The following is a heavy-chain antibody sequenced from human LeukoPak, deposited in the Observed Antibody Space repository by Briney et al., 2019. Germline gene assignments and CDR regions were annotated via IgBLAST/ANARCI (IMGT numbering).Heavy chain of an antibody. CDR2: INSDGSST. V-gene: IGHV3-74*01. CDR3: ARDWARGGSYRSDAFDI. D-gene: IGHD3-16*02. CDR1: GFTFSSYW. J-gene: IGHJ3*02. Sequence: GGSLRLSCAASGFTFSSYWMHWVRQAPGKGLVWVSRINSDGSSTSYADSVKGRFTISRDNAKNTLYLQMNSLRAEDTAVYYCARDWARGGSYRSDAFDIWGQGTMVTVSS.